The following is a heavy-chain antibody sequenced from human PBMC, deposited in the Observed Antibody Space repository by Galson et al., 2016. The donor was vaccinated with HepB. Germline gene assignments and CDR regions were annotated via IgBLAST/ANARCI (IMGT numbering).Heavy chain of an antibody. V-gene: IGHV3-74*01. D-gene: IGHD5-12*01. J-gene: IGHJ4*02. CDR3: ARDFNWLFDS. CDR2: MNSNGSST. Sequence: SLRLSCAASGFTLSSYWMHWVRQAPGKGLVWVSRMNSNGSSTTYADSVRGRFTISRDTSKNTLYLQMNSLRAEDTAMYYCARDFNWLFDSWGQGTLVTVSS. CDR1: GFTLSSYW.